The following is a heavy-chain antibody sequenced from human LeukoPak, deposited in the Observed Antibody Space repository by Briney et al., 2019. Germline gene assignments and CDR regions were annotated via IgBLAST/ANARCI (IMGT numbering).Heavy chain of an antibody. V-gene: IGHV4-4*02. CDR3: AREGGSCKGIAVAGAPVGCGMDV. D-gene: IGHD6-19*01. Sequence: SETLSLTCAVSGGSISSSNWWSWVRQPPGKGLEWIGEIYHSGSTNYNPSLKSRVTISVDTSKNQFSLKLSSVTAADTAVYYCAREGGSCKGIAVAGAPVGCGMDVWGQGTTVIVSS. CDR2: IYHSGST. J-gene: IGHJ6*02. CDR1: GGSISSSNW.